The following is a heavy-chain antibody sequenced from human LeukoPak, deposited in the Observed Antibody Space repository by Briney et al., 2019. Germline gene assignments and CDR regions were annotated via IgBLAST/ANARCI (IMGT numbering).Heavy chain of an antibody. V-gene: IGHV1-46*01. J-gene: IGHJ5*02. CDR1: GYTFTSYY. CDR3: ARDIRDCSSTSCSTSRFDP. D-gene: IGHD2-2*01. Sequence: ASVTVSCTASGYTFTSYYMHWVRQAPGQGLEWMGIINPSGGSTSYAQKFQGRVTMTRDTSISTAYVELSRLRSDDTAVYYCARDIRDCSSTSCSTSRFDPWGQGTLVTVSS. CDR2: INPSGGST.